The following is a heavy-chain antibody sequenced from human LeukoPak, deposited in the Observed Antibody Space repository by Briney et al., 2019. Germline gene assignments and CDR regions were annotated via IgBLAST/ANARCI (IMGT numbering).Heavy chain of an antibody. J-gene: IGHJ4*02. V-gene: IGHV3-23*01. CDR3: AKTGRYYGSGSGDY. CDR1: GFPFTIYA. CDR2: IGGSST. D-gene: IGHD3-10*01. Sequence: GGSLRLSCAASGFPFTIYAMSWVRQAPGKGLEWVSSIGGSSTYYADFVKGRFTISRDTSKNTMDLQMNSLRAEDTAVYYCAKTGRYYGSGSGDYWGQGTLVAVSS.